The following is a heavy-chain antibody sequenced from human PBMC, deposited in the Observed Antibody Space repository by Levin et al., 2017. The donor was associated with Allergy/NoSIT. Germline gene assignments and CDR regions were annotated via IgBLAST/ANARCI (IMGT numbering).Heavy chain of an antibody. CDR1: GLGSRNAW. CDR3: TLGAVWFDP. Sequence: PGGSLRLSCAVSGLGSRNAWMNWVRQAPGKGLEWVGRVKSTTDGGTIDYAAPVKGRFTISRDDSKKTVSLQMNNLSVADTGVYYCTLGAVWFDPWGQGTPVTVSS. J-gene: IGHJ5*02. V-gene: IGHV3-15*01. D-gene: IGHD1-26*01. CDR2: VKSTTDGGTI.